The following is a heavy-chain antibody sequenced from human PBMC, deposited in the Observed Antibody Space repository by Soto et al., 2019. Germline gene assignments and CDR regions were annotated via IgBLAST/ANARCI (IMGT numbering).Heavy chain of an antibody. CDR2: IYYSGDT. V-gene: IGHV4-38-2*01. CDR1: GYSISNGYH. CDR3: ARDTTIAARKPFDF. J-gene: IGHJ4*02. Sequence: AVSGYSISNGYHWGWIRQPPGKGLEWIGNIYYSGDTFYNPSLKSRVTISVDTSKNQFSLKMNSVTAADTAVYYCARDTTIAARKPFDFWGQGILVTVSS. D-gene: IGHD6-6*01.